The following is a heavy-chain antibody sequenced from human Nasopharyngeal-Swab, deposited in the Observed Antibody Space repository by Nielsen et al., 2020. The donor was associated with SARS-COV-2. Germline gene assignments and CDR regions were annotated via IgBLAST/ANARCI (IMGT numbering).Heavy chain of an antibody. CDR2: ISDSGGRT. CDR3: VKNSGRDGGY. J-gene: IGHJ4*02. V-gene: IGHV3-23*01. Sequence: GGSLRLSCASSGFTLNTYAMSWVRQAPGAGLEWVSAISDSGGRTYYADSVKGRFTISRDNSQNTLFLQMNSLRAEDTAVYYCVKNSGRDGGYWGQGTLVTVSS. CDR1: GFTLNTYA. D-gene: IGHD1-1*01.